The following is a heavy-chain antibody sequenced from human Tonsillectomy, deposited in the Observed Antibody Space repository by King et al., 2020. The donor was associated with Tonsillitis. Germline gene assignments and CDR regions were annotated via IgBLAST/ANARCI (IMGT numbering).Heavy chain of an antibody. Sequence: VQLVESGGGLVKPGGSLRLSCAASGFTFSDYYMHWIRQAPGKGLEWIAYISSRSATTINYADSVKGRFTISRDNSKNSLDLKMISLRAGDTAVYYCARGGDSNSWHLGVWGQGTLVTVSS. CDR3: ARGGDSNSWHLGV. CDR1: GFTFSDYY. V-gene: IGHV3-11*01. D-gene: IGHD6-13*01. CDR2: ISSRSATTI. J-gene: IGHJ4*02.